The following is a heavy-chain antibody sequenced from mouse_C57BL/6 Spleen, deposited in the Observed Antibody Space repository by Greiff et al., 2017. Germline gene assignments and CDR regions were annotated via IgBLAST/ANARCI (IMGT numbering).Heavy chain of an antibody. Sequence: VQLQQPGAELVMPGASVKLSCKASGYTFTSYWMHWVKQRPGQGLEWIGELDPSDSYTNYNQKFKGKSTLTVDKSSSTAYMQLSSLTSEDSAVYYCARSSLGDYGSSPFAYWGQGTLVTVSA. V-gene: IGHV1-69*01. CDR1: GYTFTSYW. D-gene: IGHD1-1*01. CDR2: LDPSDSYT. J-gene: IGHJ3*01. CDR3: ARSSLGDYGSSPFAY.